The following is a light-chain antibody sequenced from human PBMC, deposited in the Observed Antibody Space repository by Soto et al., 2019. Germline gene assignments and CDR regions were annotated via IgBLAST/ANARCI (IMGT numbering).Light chain of an antibody. CDR3: GAWDSSLSIVV. V-gene: IGLV1-51*01. J-gene: IGLJ2*01. CDR2: DNY. CDR1: SSNIANNY. Sequence: QSVLTQPPSVSAAPGQKVTISCSGSSSNIANNYVSWYQQSPGAAPKLLIYDNYRRPSGIPDRFSGSKSGTSATLGITGLQTGDEADYYCGAWDSSLSIVVFGGGTKVTVL.